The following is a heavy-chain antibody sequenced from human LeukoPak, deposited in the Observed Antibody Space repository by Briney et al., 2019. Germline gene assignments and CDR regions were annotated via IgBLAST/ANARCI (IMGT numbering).Heavy chain of an antibody. V-gene: IGHV5-51*01. Sequence: GESLKTSCKLSGYSFTNYWIGWVRQMPGKGLEWMGIIFLGDSDTRYSPSFRGLVTFSADKSINTAYLHWSSLKASDTALYYCARHGVVPATDDAFDIWGQGTMVTVSS. CDR1: GYSFTNYW. D-gene: IGHD2-2*01. CDR3: ARHGVVPATDDAFDI. CDR2: IFLGDSDT. J-gene: IGHJ3*02.